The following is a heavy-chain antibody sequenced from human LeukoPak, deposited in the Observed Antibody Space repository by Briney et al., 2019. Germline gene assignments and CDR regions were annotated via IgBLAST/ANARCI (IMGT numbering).Heavy chain of an antibody. CDR2: IYYSGST. CDR3: ARGSSGWYSIDY. Sequence: ASETLSLTCTVSGGSISSGGYYWSWIRQHPGKGLEWIGYIYYSGSTYYNPSLKSRVTISVDTSKNQFSLKLSSVTAADTAVYYCARGSSGWYSIDYWGQGTLVTVSS. V-gene: IGHV4-31*03. CDR1: GGSISSGGYY. D-gene: IGHD6-19*01. J-gene: IGHJ4*02.